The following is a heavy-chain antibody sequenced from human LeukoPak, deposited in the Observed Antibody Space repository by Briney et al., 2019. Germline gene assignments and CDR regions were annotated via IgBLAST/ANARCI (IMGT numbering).Heavy chain of an antibody. Sequence: ASVKVSCKASGYTFTGYYMHWVRQAPGQGLEWMGWINPNSGGTNCAQKFQGRVTMTRDTSINTAYMELSSLRFDDTAVYYCARGATAGRFSLRPTGAYSMDVWGKGTTVTVSS. V-gene: IGHV1-2*02. CDR2: INPNSGGT. J-gene: IGHJ6*03. CDR1: GYTFTGYY. D-gene: IGHD6-13*01. CDR3: ARGATAGRFSLRPTGAYSMDV.